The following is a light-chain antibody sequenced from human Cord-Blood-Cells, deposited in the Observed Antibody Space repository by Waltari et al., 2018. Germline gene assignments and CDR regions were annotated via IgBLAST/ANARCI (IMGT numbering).Light chain of an antibody. CDR3: LSADSSGV. V-gene: IGLV3-16*01. J-gene: IGLJ3*02. CDR1: ALPKKY. CDR2: KDS. Sequence: SYELTQPPSVSVSLGQMARITCSGAALPKKYAYWYQQKPGQFPVLVIYKDSERPSGIPERFSGSSSGTIVTLTISGVQAEDEADYYCLSADSSGVFGGGTKLTVL.